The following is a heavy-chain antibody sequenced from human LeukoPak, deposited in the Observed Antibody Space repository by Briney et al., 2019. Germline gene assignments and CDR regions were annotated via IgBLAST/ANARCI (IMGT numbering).Heavy chain of an antibody. V-gene: IGHV4-34*01. CDR3: ARQDITMVRGVIRGVWFDP. CDR1: GGSFSGYY. J-gene: IGHJ5*02. D-gene: IGHD3-10*01. Sequence: TSETLSLTCAVYGGSFSGYYWSWIRQPPGKGLEWIGEINHSGSTNYNPSLKSRVTISVDTSKNQFSLKLSSVTAADTAVYYCARQDITMVRGVIRGVWFDPWGQGTLVTVSS. CDR2: INHSGST.